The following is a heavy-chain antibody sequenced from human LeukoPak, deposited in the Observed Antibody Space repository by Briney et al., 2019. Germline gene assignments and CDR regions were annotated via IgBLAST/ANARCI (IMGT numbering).Heavy chain of an antibody. CDR1: GYTFTSYA. Sequence: ASVKVSCKASGYTFTSYAMHWVRQAPGLRLEWMGWINAGNGNTKYSQEFQGRVTITRDTSASTAYMELSSLRSEDMAVYYCARAVLPDIVATIDYWGQGTLVTVSS. D-gene: IGHD5-12*01. V-gene: IGHV1-3*03. CDR3: ARAVLPDIVATIDY. CDR2: INAGNGNT. J-gene: IGHJ4*02.